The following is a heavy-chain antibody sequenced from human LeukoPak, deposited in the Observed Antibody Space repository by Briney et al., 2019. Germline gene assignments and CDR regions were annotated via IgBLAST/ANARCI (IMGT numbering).Heavy chain of an antibody. V-gene: IGHV3-23*01. J-gene: IGHJ4*02. CDR1: GFTFNNYA. CDR2: ISDSGGYT. D-gene: IGHD3-10*01. Sequence: GGSLRLSCAASGFTFNNYAMSWVRQAPGKGLKWVSAISDSGGYTYYADSVKGRFTISRDNSKNTLFLQLSSLRAEDTAVYYCAKEIASGSYYDGIDYWGQGTLVTVSS. CDR3: AKEIASGSYYDGIDY.